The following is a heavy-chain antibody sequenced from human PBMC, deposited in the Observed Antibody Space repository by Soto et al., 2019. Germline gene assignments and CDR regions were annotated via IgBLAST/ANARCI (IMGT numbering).Heavy chain of an antibody. CDR3: AKAPRSLENNSYHSTSFDY. V-gene: IGHV3-23*01. CDR2: ISGSGGSP. D-gene: IGHD1-1*01. Sequence: GVSLRLSCAASGFTFSSYAMRWVLQAPGKGLEWVSTISGSGGSPYYADSVKGRFTISRDSSKNTLYLQMNSLRAEDTAVYYWAKAPRSLENNSYHSTSFDYWGQGTLVT. J-gene: IGHJ4*02. CDR1: GFTFSSYA.